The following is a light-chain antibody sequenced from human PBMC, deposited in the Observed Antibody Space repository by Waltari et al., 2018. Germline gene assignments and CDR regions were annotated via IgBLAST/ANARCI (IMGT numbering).Light chain of an antibody. J-gene: IGLJ3*02. Sequence: QLVLTQSPSASASLGASVKLTCTLTSGHRSNIIEWHQQQPEKGPRYLMKVNSDGSHSKGDEIPDRFSGSSSGAERYLTISSLQSEDEADYYCQTGGHGTWVFGGGTKLTVL. CDR2: VNSDGSH. V-gene: IGLV4-69*01. CDR1: SGHRSNI. CDR3: QTGGHGTWV.